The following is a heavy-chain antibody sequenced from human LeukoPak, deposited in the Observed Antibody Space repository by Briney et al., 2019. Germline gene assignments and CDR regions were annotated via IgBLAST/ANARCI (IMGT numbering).Heavy chain of an antibody. J-gene: IGHJ4*02. CDR3: ARGRDGYNS. D-gene: IGHD5-24*01. V-gene: IGHV4-34*01. CDR2: INHSGST. CDR1: GGSFSGYY. Sequence: SETLSITCAVYGGSFSGYYWSWIRQPPGKGLEWIGEINHSGSTNYNPSLKSRVTISVDTSKNQFSLKLSSVTAADTAVYYCARGRDGYNSWGQGTLVTVSS.